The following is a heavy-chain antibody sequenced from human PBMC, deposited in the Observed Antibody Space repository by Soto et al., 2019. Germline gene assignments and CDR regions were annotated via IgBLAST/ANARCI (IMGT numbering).Heavy chain of an antibody. Sequence: EVQLLESGGGLGQPGGSLRLSCAASGFTFSSYAMNWVRQAPGKGLEWVAGISIRGKSIFYADSVKGRFTLSKDSSKSMLYLQMNSLRAEDTALYYCARHGGALNWGADYMDVWGKGATVTVSS. V-gene: IGHV3-23*01. CDR1: GFTFSSYA. J-gene: IGHJ6*03. CDR2: ISIRGKSI. D-gene: IGHD2-21*01. CDR3: ARHGGALNWGADYMDV.